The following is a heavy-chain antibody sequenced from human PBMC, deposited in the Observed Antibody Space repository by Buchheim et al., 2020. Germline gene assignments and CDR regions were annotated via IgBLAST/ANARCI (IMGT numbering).Heavy chain of an antibody. Sequence: EVQLLESGGGLVQPGGSLRLSCAASGFTFSSDAMSWVRQAPGKGLEWVSAISGSGGSTYYADSVKGRFTISRDNSKNKLYLQMNSLRAEDTAVYYCAKLTGDYYDSSGYYPYWGQGTL. CDR1: GFTFSSDA. CDR3: AKLTGDYYDSSGYYPY. J-gene: IGHJ4*02. CDR2: ISGSGGST. D-gene: IGHD3-22*01. V-gene: IGHV3-23*01.